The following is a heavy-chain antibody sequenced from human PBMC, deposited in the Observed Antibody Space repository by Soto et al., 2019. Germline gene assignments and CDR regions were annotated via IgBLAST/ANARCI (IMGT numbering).Heavy chain of an antibody. CDR2: ISSTTNYI. CDR3: ARESEDLTSNFDY. J-gene: IGHJ4*02. Sequence: GGSLSLACAASGFTFTRYSVNWVRPAPGKGLEWLSSISSTTNYISYADSMKGRFTVSRDNAKNSVYLEMNSLSAEDTAVYYCARESEDLTSNFDYWGQGTLVTVSS. V-gene: IGHV3-21*01. CDR1: GFTFTRYS.